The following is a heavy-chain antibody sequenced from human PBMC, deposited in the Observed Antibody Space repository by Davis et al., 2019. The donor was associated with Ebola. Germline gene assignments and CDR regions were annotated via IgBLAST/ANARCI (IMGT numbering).Heavy chain of an antibody. CDR2: INHSGST. V-gene: IGHV4-34*01. CDR1: GGSFSGYY. Sequence: PSETLSLTCAVYGGSFSGYYWSWIRQPPGKGLEWIGEINHSGSTNYNPSLKSRVTISVDTSKNQFSLKLSSVTAADTAVYYCARVEGTGTAGRAYYYYYGMDVWGQGTTVTVSS. D-gene: IGHD1-1*01. CDR3: ARVEGTGTAGRAYYYYYGMDV. J-gene: IGHJ6*02.